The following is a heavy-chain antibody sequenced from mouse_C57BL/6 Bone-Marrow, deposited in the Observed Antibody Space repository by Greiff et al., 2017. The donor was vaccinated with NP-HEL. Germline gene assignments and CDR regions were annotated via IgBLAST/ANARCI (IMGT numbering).Heavy chain of an antibody. CDR3: ARSFITTVVASGDY. D-gene: IGHD1-1*01. J-gene: IGHJ2*01. V-gene: IGHV1-19*01. Sequence: SGPVLVKPGASVKMSCKASGYTFTDYYMNWVKQSHGKSLEWIGVINPYNGGTSYNQKFKGKATLTVDKSSSTAYMELNSLTSEDSAVYYCARSFITTVVASGDYWGQGTTLTVSS. CDR1: GYTFTDYY. CDR2: INPYNGGT.